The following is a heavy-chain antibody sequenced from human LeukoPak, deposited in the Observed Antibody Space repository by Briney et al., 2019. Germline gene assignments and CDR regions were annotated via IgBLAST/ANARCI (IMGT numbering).Heavy chain of an antibody. Sequence: GGSLRLSCAASRFTFSSYSMNWVRQAPGKGLEWVSSISSSSSYIYYADSVKGRFTISRDNAKNSLYLQMNSLRAEDTAVYYCASRYEQQLAIYYYYYGMGVWGQGTTVTVSS. CDR2: ISSSSSYI. D-gene: IGHD6-13*01. V-gene: IGHV3-21*01. CDR3: ASRYEQQLAIYYYYYGMGV. CDR1: RFTFSSYS. J-gene: IGHJ6*02.